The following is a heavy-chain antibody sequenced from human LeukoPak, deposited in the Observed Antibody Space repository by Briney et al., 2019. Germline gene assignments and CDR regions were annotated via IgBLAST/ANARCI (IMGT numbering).Heavy chain of an antibody. CDR3: AKDGCSGGSCHNDAFDI. V-gene: IGHV3-23*01. CDR1: GSTFSSYA. Sequence: GGSLRLSCAASGSTFSSYAMSWVRQAPGKGLEWVSAISGSGGSTYYADSVKGRFTISRDNSKNTLYLQMNSLRAEDTAVYYCAKDGCSGGSCHNDAFDIWGQGTMVTVSS. D-gene: IGHD2-15*01. CDR2: ISGSGGST. J-gene: IGHJ3*02.